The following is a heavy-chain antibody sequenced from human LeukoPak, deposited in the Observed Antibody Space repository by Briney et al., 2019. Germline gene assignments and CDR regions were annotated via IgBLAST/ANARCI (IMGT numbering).Heavy chain of an antibody. CDR2: IYTSGST. Sequence: SETLSLTCTVSGGSISSYYWSWIRQPAGKGLEWIGRIYTSGSTNYNPSLKSRVTMSVDTSKNQFSLKLSSVNATDTAVYYCAGEFYYYDSSGFDYWGQGTLVTVSS. D-gene: IGHD3-22*01. J-gene: IGHJ4*02. V-gene: IGHV4-4*07. CDR1: GGSISSYY. CDR3: AGEFYYYDSSGFDY.